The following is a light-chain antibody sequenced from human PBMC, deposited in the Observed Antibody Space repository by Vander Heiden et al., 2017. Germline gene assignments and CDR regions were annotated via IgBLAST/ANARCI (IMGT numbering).Light chain of an antibody. J-gene: IGLJ3*02. Sequence: SYELPQPPSVSVSPGQTARITCSGDALPKQYAYWYQQKPGQAPVLVIYKDSERPSGIPERFSGSSSGTTVTLTISGVQAEDEADYYCQSADSSGTYPAVFGGGTKLTVL. CDR2: KDS. CDR1: ALPKQY. V-gene: IGLV3-25*03. CDR3: QSADSSGTYPAV.